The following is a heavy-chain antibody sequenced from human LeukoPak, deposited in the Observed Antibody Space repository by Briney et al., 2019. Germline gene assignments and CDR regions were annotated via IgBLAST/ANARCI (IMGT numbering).Heavy chain of an antibody. CDR3: ARKGYSYAQKRPWYFDY. D-gene: IGHD5-18*01. J-gene: IGHJ4*02. CDR2: INHSGST. CDR1: GGSFSGYY. Sequence: SETLSLTCAVYGGSFSGYYWSWIRQPPGKGLEWIGEINHSGSTNYNPSLKSRVTISVDTSKNQFSLKLSSVTAADTAVYYCARKGYSYAQKRPWYFDYWGQGALVTVSS. V-gene: IGHV4-34*01.